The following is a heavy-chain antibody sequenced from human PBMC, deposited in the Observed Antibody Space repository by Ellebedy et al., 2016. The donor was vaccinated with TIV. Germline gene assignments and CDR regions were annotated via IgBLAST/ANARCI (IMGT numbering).Heavy chain of an antibody. Sequence: GESLKISXAASGFTFSSYSMNWVRQAPGKGLEWVSYISSSSSTIYYADSVKGRFTISRDNAKNSLYLQMNSLRAEDTAVYYCARGETYGSWGQGTMVTVSS. CDR3: ARGETYGS. D-gene: IGHD4-17*01. V-gene: IGHV3-48*04. J-gene: IGHJ3*01. CDR1: GFTFSSYS. CDR2: ISSSSSTI.